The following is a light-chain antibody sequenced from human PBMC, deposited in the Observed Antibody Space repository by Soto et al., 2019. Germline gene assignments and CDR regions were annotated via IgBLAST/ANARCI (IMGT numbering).Light chain of an antibody. CDR3: QQSYNTPQT. CDR1: QSISSY. J-gene: IGKJ1*01. Sequence: DIQMTQSPSSLSASVGDRVTITCRASQSISSYLNWYQQKPGKAPKLLIYTASSLQSGVPSRFSGGGSGTDFTLTISSLQPEDFATYYCQQSYNTPQTFGQGTKVEIK. CDR2: TAS. V-gene: IGKV1-39*01.